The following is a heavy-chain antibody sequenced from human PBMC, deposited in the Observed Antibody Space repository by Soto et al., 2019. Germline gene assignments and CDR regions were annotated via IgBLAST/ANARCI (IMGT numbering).Heavy chain of an antibody. CDR2: ISAYNGNT. CDR3: ARRTVVVTHTHYYYGMDV. Sequence: QVQLVQSGAEVKKPGASVKVSCKASGYTFTSYGISWVRQAPGQGLEWMGWISAYNGNTNYAQKLQGRVTMTKDTSTRTDYKELRSLRSDDTAVYYCARRTVVVTHTHYYYGMDVWGQGTTVTVSS. D-gene: IGHD2-21*02. CDR1: GYTFTSYG. J-gene: IGHJ6*02. V-gene: IGHV1-18*01.